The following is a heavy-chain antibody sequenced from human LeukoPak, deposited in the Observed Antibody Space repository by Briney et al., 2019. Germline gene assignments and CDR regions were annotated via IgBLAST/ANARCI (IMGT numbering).Heavy chain of an antibody. CDR1: GYTLTELS. D-gene: IGHD3-22*01. CDR2: FDPEDGET. Sequence: ASVKVSCKVSGYTLTELSMHWVRQAPGKGREWMGGFDPEDGETIYAQKFQGRVTMTEDTSTDTAYMELSSLRSEDTAVYYCATDPCYYDSSGYCHDDYWGQGTLVTVSS. V-gene: IGHV1-24*01. J-gene: IGHJ4*02. CDR3: ATDPCYYDSSGYCHDDY.